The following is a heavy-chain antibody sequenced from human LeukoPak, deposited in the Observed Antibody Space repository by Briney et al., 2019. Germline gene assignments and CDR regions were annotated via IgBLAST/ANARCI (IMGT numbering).Heavy chain of an antibody. J-gene: IGHJ5*02. CDR2: IKQDGSEK. CDR3: ARHTTLDP. CDR1: GFTFSDYW. D-gene: IGHD1-14*01. V-gene: IGHV3-7*01. Sequence: GGSLRLSCAVSGFTFSDYWMSWVRQAPGKGLEWVANIKQDGSEKHYVDSVKGRLTISRDNAKNSLYLQMNSLRAEDTAVYYCARHTTLDPWGQGALVTVSS.